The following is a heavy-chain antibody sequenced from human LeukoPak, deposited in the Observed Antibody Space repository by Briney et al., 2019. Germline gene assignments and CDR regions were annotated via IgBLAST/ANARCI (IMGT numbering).Heavy chain of an antibody. J-gene: IGHJ3*02. CDR3: VRGGSEVVVAAALGAFDI. V-gene: IGHV3-30*14. D-gene: IGHD2-15*01. Sequence: PGGSLRLSCSASGFSFSDYSIHWVRQAPGKGFDWVTVVTHDGGKMYYADSVEGRFIISRDNSKDMVYLQMNRLTSEDTAMYYCVRGGSEVVVAAALGAFDIWGQGTMVTVSS. CDR1: GFSFSDYS. CDR2: VTHDGGKM.